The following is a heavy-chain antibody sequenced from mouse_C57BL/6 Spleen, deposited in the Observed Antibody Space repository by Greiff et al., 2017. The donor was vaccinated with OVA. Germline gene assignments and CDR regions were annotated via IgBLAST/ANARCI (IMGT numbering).Heavy chain of an antibody. D-gene: IGHD3-2*02. CDR3: GRGGGTAQAPFAY. J-gene: IGHJ3*01. CDR2: INPYNGGT. V-gene: IGHV1-19*01. CDR1: GYTFTDYY. Sequence: VQLKESGPVLVKPGASVKMSCKASGYTFTDYYMNWVKQSHGKSLEWIGVINPYNGGTSYNQKFKGKATLTVDKSSSTAYMELNSLTSGDSAVYYGGRGGGTAQAPFAYWGQGTLVTVSA.